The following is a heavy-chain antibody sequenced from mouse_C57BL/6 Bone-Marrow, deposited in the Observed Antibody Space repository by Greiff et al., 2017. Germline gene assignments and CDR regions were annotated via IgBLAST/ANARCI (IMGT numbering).Heavy chain of an antibody. D-gene: IGHD1-1*01. CDR2: ISDGGSYT. V-gene: IGHV5-4*01. Sequence: EVHLVESGGGLVKPGGSLKLSCAASGFTFSSYAMSWVRQTPEKRLEWVATISDGGSYTYYPDNVKGRFTISRDNAKNNLYLQMSHLKSEDTAMYYCARDGFITSHCDYWGQGTTLTVSS. CDR3: ARDGFITSHCDY. CDR1: GFTFSSYA. J-gene: IGHJ2*01.